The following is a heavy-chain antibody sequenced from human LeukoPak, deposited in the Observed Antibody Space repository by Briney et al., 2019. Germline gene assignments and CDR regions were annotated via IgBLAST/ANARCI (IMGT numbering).Heavy chain of an antibody. D-gene: IGHD3-16*01. V-gene: IGHV3-15*01. CDR1: GFTFSNDW. Sequence: PGGSLRLSCAASGFTFSNDWMSWVRQAPGKGLEWVGRIKSKTFGGTTDYAAPVKGRFTISRDDSKNTLYLHMNTLKTEDTAIYYCTTLGAFDYWGQGTLVTVSS. CDR2: IKSKTFGGTT. J-gene: IGHJ4*02. CDR3: TTLGAFDY.